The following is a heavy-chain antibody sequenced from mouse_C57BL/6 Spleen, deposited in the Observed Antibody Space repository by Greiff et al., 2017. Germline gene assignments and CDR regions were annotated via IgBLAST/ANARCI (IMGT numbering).Heavy chain of an antibody. J-gene: IGHJ2*01. Sequence: VQLQQSGAELVKPGASVKISCKASGYAFSSYWMNWVKQRPGKGLEWIGQIYPGDGDTNYNGKFKGKATLTADKSSSTAYMQLSSLTSEDSAVYVWARLGGQGGDDDEGDYWGQGTTLTVSS. V-gene: IGHV1-80*01. CDR2: IYPGDGDT. D-gene: IGHD2-4*01. CDR1: GYAFSSYW. CDR3: ARLGGQGGDDDEGDY.